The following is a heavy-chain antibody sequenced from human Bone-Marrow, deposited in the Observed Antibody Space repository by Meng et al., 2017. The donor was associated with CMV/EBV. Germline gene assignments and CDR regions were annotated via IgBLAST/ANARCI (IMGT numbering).Heavy chain of an antibody. CDR3: AKDRWDIADNPYYFDC. CDR1: GLIVSSSY. Sequence: GGSLRLSCVVPGLIVSSSYMSWVRQAPGKGLEWVSVIYDGERTYYADSVKGRFTISGDTSKNTVYLQMNSLRREDTGVYYCAKDRWDIADNPYYFDCWGQGTLVTVSS. J-gene: IGHJ4*02. V-gene: IGHV3-53*05. D-gene: IGHD5-12*01. CDR2: IYDGERT.